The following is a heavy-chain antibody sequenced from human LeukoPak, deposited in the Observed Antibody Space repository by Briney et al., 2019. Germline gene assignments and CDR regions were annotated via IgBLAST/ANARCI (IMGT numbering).Heavy chain of an antibody. CDR3: ARVTIFGVVPFDI. D-gene: IGHD3-3*01. Sequence: KPSETLSLTCAVYGGSFSGYYWSWIRQPPGKGLEWIGEINHSGSTNYNPSLKSRVTISVDTSKNQFSPKLSSVTAADTAVYYCARVTIFGVVPFDIWGQGTMVTVSS. CDR1: GGSFSGYY. CDR2: INHSGST. J-gene: IGHJ3*02. V-gene: IGHV4-34*01.